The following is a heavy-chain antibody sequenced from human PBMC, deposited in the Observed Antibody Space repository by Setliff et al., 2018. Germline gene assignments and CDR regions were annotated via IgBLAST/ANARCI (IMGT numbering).Heavy chain of an antibody. Sequence: ASVKVSCKASGYTFTDYGIAWLRQAPGQGLEWIGWITAYNGNTKYAQSLQGRVTMTTDKSTNSAYLEVRSLRSDDTAIYFCARHSGRYYVPGTFDSWGQGTLVTVSS. V-gene: IGHV1-18*01. CDR3: ARHSGRYYVPGTFDS. D-gene: IGHD1-26*01. J-gene: IGHJ4*02. CDR1: GYTFTDYG. CDR2: ITAYNGNT.